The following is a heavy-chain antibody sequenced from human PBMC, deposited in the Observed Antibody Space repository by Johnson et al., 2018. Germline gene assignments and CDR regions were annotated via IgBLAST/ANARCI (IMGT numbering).Heavy chain of an antibody. Sequence: QVQLVQSGGGVVQPGRSLRLPCAASGFTFSSYGMHWVRQAPGKGLEWVAVIWFDGRNKYYADSVKGRFPISRDNSKNTLNLQMNNLRAEDTAIYYCERDGVTHAFDIWGQGTMVTVSP. CDR3: ERDGVTHAFDI. J-gene: IGHJ3*02. CDR1: GFTFSSYG. CDR2: IWFDGRNK. D-gene: IGHD2-21*02. V-gene: IGHV3-33*01.